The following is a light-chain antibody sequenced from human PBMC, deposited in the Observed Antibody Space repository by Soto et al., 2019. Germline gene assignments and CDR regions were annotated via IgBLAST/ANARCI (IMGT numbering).Light chain of an antibody. CDR1: QSVSSF. CDR3: QQYNGWPIT. V-gene: IGKV3-15*01. Sequence: EIGMTQSPSTLSVFPGERATLSCRDSQSVSSFSLAWYQQKPGQAPRLLIYGASTRATGFPARFSGSGSGTEFTLTISSLQSEDFAVYYCQQYNGWPITFGQGTRLEIK. J-gene: IGKJ5*01. CDR2: GAS.